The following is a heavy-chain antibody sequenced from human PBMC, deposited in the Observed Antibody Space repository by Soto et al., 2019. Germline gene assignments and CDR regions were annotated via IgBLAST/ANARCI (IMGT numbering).Heavy chain of an antibody. CDR1: GDSISSSSW. V-gene: IGHV4-4*02. Sequence: QVQLQESGPGLVKPSGTLSLTCAVSGDSISSSSWWTWVRQPPGKGLEWVGDIYHRGRTNYNPSLKSRVTISVDKSKNQFSLKLISVTAADTAIYYCARTGVEIHSSPDWGYFDYWGQGILVTVSS. CDR3: ARTGVEIHSSPDWGYFDY. J-gene: IGHJ4*02. CDR2: IYHRGRT. D-gene: IGHD3-3*01.